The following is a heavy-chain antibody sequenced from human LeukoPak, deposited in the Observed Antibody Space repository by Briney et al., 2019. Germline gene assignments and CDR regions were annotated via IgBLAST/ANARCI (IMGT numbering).Heavy chain of an antibody. CDR1: GCSISSYY. J-gene: IGHJ5*02. D-gene: IGHD6-13*01. Sequence: SERLSLTCTASGCSISSYYRSWIRQPPGKGLEWIGYIYYSAGTNYYASLKSRFTISVDTSKNQLSLKLSSVTAADTAVYYCARVAAAGGDNWFDPWGQGTLVTVSS. CDR2: IYYSAGT. V-gene: IGHV4-59*01. CDR3: ARVAAAGGDNWFDP.